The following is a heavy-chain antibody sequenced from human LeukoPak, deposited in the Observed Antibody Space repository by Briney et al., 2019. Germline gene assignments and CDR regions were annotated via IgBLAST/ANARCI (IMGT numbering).Heavy chain of an antibody. Sequence: SETLSLTCTVSGGSISSYYWSWIRQPAGKGLEWIGRIYTSGSTNYNPSLKSRVTMSVDTSKNQFSLKLSSVTAADTAVYYCARDPDVDTAMVSAFDYWGQGTLVTVSS. V-gene: IGHV4-4*07. CDR3: ARDPDVDTAMVSAFDY. J-gene: IGHJ4*02. CDR2: IYTSGST. D-gene: IGHD5-18*01. CDR1: GGSISSYY.